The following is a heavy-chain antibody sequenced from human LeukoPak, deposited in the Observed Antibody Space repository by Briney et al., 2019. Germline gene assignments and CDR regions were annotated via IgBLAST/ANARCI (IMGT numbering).Heavy chain of an antibody. J-gene: IGHJ6*03. CDR1: GFTFSTFW. D-gene: IGHD2-2*03. Sequence: GGSLRLSCATSGFTFSTFWMHWVRQAPGKGLVWVSRINHDGSSTNYADSVKGRFTISRDNSKNTLHLQMNSLRAEDTAVYYCATHGSAHYYMDVWGKGTTVTISS. CDR3: ATHGSAHYYMDV. CDR2: INHDGSST. V-gene: IGHV3-74*01.